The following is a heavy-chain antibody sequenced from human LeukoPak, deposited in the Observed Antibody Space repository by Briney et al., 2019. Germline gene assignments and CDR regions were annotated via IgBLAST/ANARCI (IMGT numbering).Heavy chain of an antibody. D-gene: IGHD5-12*01. CDR2: IDPSDSYT. V-gene: IGHV5-10-1*01. J-gene: IGHJ4*02. Sequence: GESLKISCKGSGYSFTSYWISWVRQLPGKGLEWMGRIDPSDSYTNYSPSFQGHVTISADKSISTAYLQWSSLKASDTAMYYCARHWDIVATIDFDYWGQGTLVTVSS. CDR1: GYSFTSYW. CDR3: ARHWDIVATIDFDY.